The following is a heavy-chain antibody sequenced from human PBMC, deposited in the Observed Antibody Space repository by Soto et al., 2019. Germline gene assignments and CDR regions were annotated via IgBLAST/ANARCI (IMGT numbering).Heavy chain of an antibody. CDR1: GFTFGTYS. D-gene: IGHD6-25*01. J-gene: IGHJ4*02. Sequence: EVQLVDSGGGLVQPGGSLRLSCAASGFTFGTYSMNWVRQAPGKGLEWISYISNTGSTTYYADSVKGRFTISRDNAKSSRYLQMRSLRAEDTAVYYCARDQSRYSGYPFDYWGQGKMVTVSS. CDR2: ISNTGSTT. V-gene: IGHV3-48*01. CDR3: ARDQSRYSGYPFDY.